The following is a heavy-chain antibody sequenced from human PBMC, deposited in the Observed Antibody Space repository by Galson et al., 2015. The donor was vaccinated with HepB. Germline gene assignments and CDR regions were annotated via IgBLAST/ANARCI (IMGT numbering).Heavy chain of an antibody. D-gene: IGHD3-22*01. CDR2: IFPGDYDT. Sequence: QSGAEVKKPGESLKISCKASGYTFTSYWIGWVRLMPGKGLEWMGIIFPGDYDTRYSPSFQGQVTISVDRPVSTAYLQWSSLKASDTAFYYCARGGISAFYYHWFDPWGQGTLVTVSS. J-gene: IGHJ5*02. V-gene: IGHV5-51*04. CDR1: GYTFTSYW. CDR3: ARGGISAFYYHWFDP.